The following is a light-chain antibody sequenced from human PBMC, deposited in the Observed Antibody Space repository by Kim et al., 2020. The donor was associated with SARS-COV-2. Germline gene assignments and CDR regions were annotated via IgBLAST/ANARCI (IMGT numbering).Light chain of an antibody. V-gene: IGLV10-54*01. CDR2: RNN. CDR3: SAWDSSLSRWV. CDR1: RNNVGNQG. Sequence: RQTATLSCTGNRNNVGNQGAAWLQQHQGQPPKLLSYRNNNRPSGISERLSASRSGNTASLTITGLQPEDEADYYCSAWDSSLSRWVFGGGTQLTVL. J-gene: IGLJ3*02.